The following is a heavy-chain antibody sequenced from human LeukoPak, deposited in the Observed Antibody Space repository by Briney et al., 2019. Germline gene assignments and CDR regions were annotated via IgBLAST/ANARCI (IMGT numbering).Heavy chain of an antibody. D-gene: IGHD3-10*01. CDR1: GYTFTGYY. CDR2: INPNSGGT. J-gene: IGHJ4*02. Sequence: ASVKVPCKASGYTFTGYYMHWVRQAPGRGLEWMGWINPNSGGTNYAQKFQGRVTMSRDTSISTAYMELSRLRSDDTAVYYCARVSVQYYYGSGSYYNVYFDYWGQGTLVTVSS. CDR3: ARVSVQYYYGSGSYYNVYFDY. V-gene: IGHV1-2*02.